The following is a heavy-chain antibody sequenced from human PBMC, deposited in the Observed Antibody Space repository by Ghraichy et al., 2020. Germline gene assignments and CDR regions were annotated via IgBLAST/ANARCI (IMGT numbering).Heavy chain of an antibody. D-gene: IGHD5-18*01. V-gene: IGHV3-9*03. CDR3: AKDIGYSYGPYYFDY. CDR1: GFTFDDYA. J-gene: IGHJ4*02. Sequence: GGSLRLSCAASGFTFDDYAMHWVRQAPGKGLEWVSGISWNSGIIGYADSVKGRFTISRDNAKNSLYLQMNSLRAEDMALYYCAKDIGYSYGPYYFDYWGQGTLVTVSS. CDR2: ISWNSGII.